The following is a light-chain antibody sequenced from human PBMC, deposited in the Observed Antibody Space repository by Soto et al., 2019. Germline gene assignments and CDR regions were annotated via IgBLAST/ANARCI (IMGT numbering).Light chain of an antibody. V-gene: IGKV3-15*01. CDR3: QHYNKWPV. J-gene: IGKJ3*01. CDR1: QSVGNK. Sequence: EIVLTQSPADVSVSLGERATFSCRASQSVGNKFAWYQQKSGQSPRLLMYDTFKRASGAPAMFSGRWSGTDFTLSISSLRSEDFTVYYCQHYNKWPVFGPGTRVDI. CDR2: DTF.